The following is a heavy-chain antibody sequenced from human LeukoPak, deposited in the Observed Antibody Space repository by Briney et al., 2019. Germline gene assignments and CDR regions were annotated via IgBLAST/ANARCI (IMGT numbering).Heavy chain of an antibody. Sequence: GASVKVSCKASGGTFSSYAISWVRQAPGQGLEWMGGIIPIFGTANYAQKFQGRVPITADESTSTAYMELSSLRSEDTAVYYCARDMGPRALVGAYGMDVWGQGTTVTVSS. CDR3: ARDMGPRALVGAYGMDV. D-gene: IGHD1-26*01. J-gene: IGHJ6*02. V-gene: IGHV1-69*13. CDR1: GGTFSSYA. CDR2: IIPIFGTA.